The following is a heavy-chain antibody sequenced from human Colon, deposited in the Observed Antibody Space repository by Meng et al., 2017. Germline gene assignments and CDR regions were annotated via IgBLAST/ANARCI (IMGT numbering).Heavy chain of an antibody. CDR1: GFTFINYM. D-gene: IGHD3-16*01. V-gene: IGHV3-21*01. CDR2: ISSSSAYI. CDR3: ARIVGDGPDY. Sequence: EVQWVESGGGLVKPGESLRLSCAASGFTFINYMVVWVCQAAGKGLEWVSSISSSSAYIYYADSVKGRFTISRDNAKSSVYLQMNSLRAEDTAVYYCARIVGDGPDYWGQGTLVTVSS. J-gene: IGHJ4*02.